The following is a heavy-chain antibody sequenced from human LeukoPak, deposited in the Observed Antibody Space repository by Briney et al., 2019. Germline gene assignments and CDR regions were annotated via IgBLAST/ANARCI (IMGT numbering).Heavy chain of an antibody. V-gene: IGHV3-33*06. CDR1: GFTFSSYG. CDR3: AKDPQTYYDYVWGTLDY. D-gene: IGHD3-16*01. CDR2: IWYDGSNK. Sequence: GGSLRLSCAASGFTFSSYGMHWVRQAPGKGLEWVAVIWYDGSNKYYADSVEGRFTISRDNSKNTLYLQVNSLRAEDTAVYYCAKDPQTYYDYVWGTLDYWGQGTLVTVSS. J-gene: IGHJ4*02.